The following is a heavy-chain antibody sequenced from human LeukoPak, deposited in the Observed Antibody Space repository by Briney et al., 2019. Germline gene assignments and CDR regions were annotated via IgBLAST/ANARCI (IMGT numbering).Heavy chain of an antibody. Sequence: LPGGSLILSCAASGFTFSSYSMNWVRQAPGKGLEWVSYISSSVGTIYYADSVKGRFTISRDNAKNSLYLQMNSLRAEDTAMYYCAREITPDYWGQGTLVTVSS. CDR2: ISSSVGTI. CDR3: AREITPDY. V-gene: IGHV3-48*01. CDR1: GFTFSSYS. J-gene: IGHJ4*02. D-gene: IGHD5-24*01.